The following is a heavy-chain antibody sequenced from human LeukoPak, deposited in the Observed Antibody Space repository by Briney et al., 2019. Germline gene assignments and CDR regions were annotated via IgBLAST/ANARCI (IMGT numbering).Heavy chain of an antibody. CDR1: GFTFTNFG. V-gene: IGHV3-33*01. D-gene: IGHD3-9*01. CDR2: IWNDGSTT. Sequence: GGSLRLSCAPSGFTFTNFGMHWVRQAPGKGREWVGVIWNDGSTTFYADSVRGRFTISRDNSKNTLYLQMNSLRAEDTAVYYCARDRTNFVDYWGQGTLVTVSS. J-gene: IGHJ4*02. CDR3: ARDRTNFVDY.